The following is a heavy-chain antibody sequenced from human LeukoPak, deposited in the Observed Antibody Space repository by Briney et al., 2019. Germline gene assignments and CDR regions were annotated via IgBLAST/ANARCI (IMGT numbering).Heavy chain of an antibody. Sequence: ASVKVSFKASGHPFTGYYLHWVRQAPGQGLEWMGWINPNSGFTNYAQKFQGRVTMTRDTSISTAYMELSRLRSDDTAVYYCARLADCSSSSCRSFDYWGQGTLVTVSS. J-gene: IGHJ4*02. CDR2: INPNSGFT. CDR1: GHPFTGYY. V-gene: IGHV1-2*02. D-gene: IGHD2-2*01. CDR3: ARLADCSSSSCRSFDY.